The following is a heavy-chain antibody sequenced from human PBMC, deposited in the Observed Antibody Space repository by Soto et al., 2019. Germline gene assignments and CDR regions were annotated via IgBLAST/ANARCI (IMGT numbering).Heavy chain of an antibody. CDR1: GFSVSSNY. CDR2: IYSGGST. CDR3: AGSLGYFVRAY. Sequence: EVQMVESGGGLVQPGGSLRLSCAVSGFSVSSNYMSWVRQAPEKGLEWVSIIYSGGSTYYANSVRGRFTISRDNSKNTLYLQMNSLRVEDTAVYYCAGSLGYFVRAYWGQGTPVTVSS. V-gene: IGHV3-66*01. J-gene: IGHJ4*02. D-gene: IGHD3-22*01.